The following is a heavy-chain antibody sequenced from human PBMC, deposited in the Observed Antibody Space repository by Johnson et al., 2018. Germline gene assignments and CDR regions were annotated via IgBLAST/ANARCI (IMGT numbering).Heavy chain of an antibody. D-gene: IGHD3-3*01. Sequence: EVQLVESGGGLVQHGGSLRLSCAASGFTFSNSDMNWVHQAPGKGLEWVSGVSGNGSRTDYEDAVKGRFIISRDNSRNTLYLQTKSLRAEETAVYYCAKAPVGWLGEGAEYFQHWGQGTLVTVSS. CDR1: GFTFSNSD. CDR2: VSGNGSRT. V-gene: IGHV3-35*01. CDR3: AKAPVGWLGEGAEYFQH. J-gene: IGHJ1*01.